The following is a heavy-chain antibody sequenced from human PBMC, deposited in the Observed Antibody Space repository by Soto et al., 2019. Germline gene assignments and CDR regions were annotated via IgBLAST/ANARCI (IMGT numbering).Heavy chain of an antibody. D-gene: IGHD3-10*01. V-gene: IGHV3-21*01. CDR3: ATRRGVRGVITPIGY. CDR1: GFTFSSYS. Sequence: PGGSLRLSCAACGFTFSSYSMNWVRQAPGKGLEWVSSISSSSSYIYYADSVKGRFTISRDNAKNSLYLQMNSLRAEDTAVYYCATRRGVRGVITPIGYWGQGTLVTVSS. CDR2: ISSSSSYI. J-gene: IGHJ4*02.